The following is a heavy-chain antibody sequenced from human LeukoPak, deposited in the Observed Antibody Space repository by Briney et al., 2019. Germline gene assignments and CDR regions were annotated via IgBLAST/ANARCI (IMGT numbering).Heavy chain of an antibody. V-gene: IGHV3-48*04. CDR1: GFTSIGYS. CDR2: ISSSSSTI. J-gene: IGHJ6*02. Sequence: GGPLSLPCPASGFTSIGYSITWVRRAPGRGLEGVSYISSSSSTIYYADSVKGRFTISRDNAKNSLYLQMNSLRAEDTAVYYCARGDSSGSPYVWGQGTTVTVSS. CDR3: ARGDSSGSPYV. D-gene: IGHD6-19*01.